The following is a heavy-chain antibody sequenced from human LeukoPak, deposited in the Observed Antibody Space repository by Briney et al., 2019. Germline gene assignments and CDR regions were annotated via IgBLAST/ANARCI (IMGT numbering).Heavy chain of an antibody. CDR3: AREYSSSGDYYYYYMDV. J-gene: IGHJ6*03. CDR1: GYTFTSYG. D-gene: IGHD6-6*01. V-gene: IGHV1-18*01. Sequence: ASVKVSCKASGYTFTSYGISWVRQAPGQGLEWMGWISAYNGNTNYAQKLQGRVTMTTDTSTSTAYMELRSLRSDDTAVYYCAREYSSSGDYYYYYMDVWGKGTTVTVS. CDR2: ISAYNGNT.